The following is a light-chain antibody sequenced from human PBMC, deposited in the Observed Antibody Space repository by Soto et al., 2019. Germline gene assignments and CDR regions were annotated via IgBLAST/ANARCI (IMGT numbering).Light chain of an antibody. CDR1: SSNIGTSS. Sequence: QSALTQPPSASRTPGQTVTISCSGSSSNIGTSSVHWYKHLPGTAPKPLIYTNDQRPSGVPDRFSGSKSGTSASLAISGLQSEDEADYYCAVWDDSLNGHVFGAGTKVTVL. V-gene: IGLV1-44*01. CDR3: AVWDDSLNGHV. J-gene: IGLJ1*01. CDR2: TND.